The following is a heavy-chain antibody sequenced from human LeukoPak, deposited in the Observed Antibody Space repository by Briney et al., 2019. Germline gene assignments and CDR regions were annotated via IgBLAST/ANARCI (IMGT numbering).Heavy chain of an antibody. J-gene: IGHJ1*01. Sequence: SETLSLTCAVYGGSFSGYYWSWLRQPPGKGLEGMGEINHRGSTNYNPSLKSRVTISVDTSKNQFSLKLSSVTAADTAVYYCARSGYYGYFQHWGQGTLVTVSS. V-gene: IGHV4-34*01. D-gene: IGHD3-22*01. CDR2: INHRGST. CDR3: ARSGYYGYFQH. CDR1: GGSFSGYY.